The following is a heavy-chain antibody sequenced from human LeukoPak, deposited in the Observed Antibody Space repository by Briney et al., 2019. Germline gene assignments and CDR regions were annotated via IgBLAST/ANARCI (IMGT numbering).Heavy chain of an antibody. J-gene: IGHJ4*02. D-gene: IGHD1-7*01. CDR2: IYPADSDT. CDR1: GYRFTSSW. CDR3: ARRSRITGTTPEDY. V-gene: IGHV5-51*01. Sequence: GESLKISCKDSGYRFTSSWIGWVRQLPGKGLEWMGVIYPADSDTRYSPSFEGQVTISADKSNSTAYLQWSSLKASDTAMYYCARRSRITGTTPEDYWGQGTLVTVSS.